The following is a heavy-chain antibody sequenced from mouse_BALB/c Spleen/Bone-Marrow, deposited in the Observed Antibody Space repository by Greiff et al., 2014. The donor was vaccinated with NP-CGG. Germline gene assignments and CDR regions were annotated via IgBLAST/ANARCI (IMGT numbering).Heavy chain of an antibody. CDR3: TRSGYYGYGRYFDV. Sequence: QVQLKQSGAELVKPGASVKLSCRVSGYTFTNYFVYWVKQRPGQGLEWIGEINPSNDTPNFNEKFKSKATLTVDKSSSTAYIQLSSLTSEDSAVYYCTRSGYYGYGRYFDVWGAGTTVTVSS. D-gene: IGHD1-2*01. CDR1: GYTFTNYF. CDR2: INPSNDTP. V-gene: IGHV1S81*02. J-gene: IGHJ1*01.